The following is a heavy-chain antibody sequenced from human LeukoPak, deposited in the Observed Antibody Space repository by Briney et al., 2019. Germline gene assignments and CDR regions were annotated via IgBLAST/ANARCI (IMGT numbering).Heavy chain of an antibody. D-gene: IGHD3-3*01. CDR1: GFTFSSYA. CDR3: AKGSFLGVVLFDY. V-gene: IGHV3-23*01. CDR2: ISGSGGST. J-gene: IGHJ4*02. Sequence: GGSLRLSCAASGFTFSSYAMSWVRQAPGRGLEWVSAISGSGGSTYYADSVKGRFTISRDNSKNTLYLQMNSLRAEDTAVYYCAKGSFLGVVLFDYWGQGTLVTVSS.